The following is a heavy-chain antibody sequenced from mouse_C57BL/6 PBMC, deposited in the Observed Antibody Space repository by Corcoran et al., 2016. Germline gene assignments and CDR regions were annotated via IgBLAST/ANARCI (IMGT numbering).Heavy chain of an antibody. J-gene: IGHJ3*01. Sequence: GTELVKPGASVKISCKASGYTFTDYYMNWVKQSHGKSLEWIGDINPNNGGTSYNQKFKGKATLTVDKSSSTAYMELRSLTSEDSAVYYCARSEGPYYYGSSYRFAYWGQGTLVTVSA. CDR3: ARSEGPYYYGSSYRFAY. V-gene: IGHV1-26*01. D-gene: IGHD1-1*01. CDR1: GYTFTDYY. CDR2: INPNNGGT.